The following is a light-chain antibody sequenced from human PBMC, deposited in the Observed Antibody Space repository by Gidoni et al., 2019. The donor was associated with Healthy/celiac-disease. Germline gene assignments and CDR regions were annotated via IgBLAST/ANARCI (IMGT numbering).Light chain of an antibody. CDR3: QSYDSSLSEDRV. CDR2: GNS. J-gene: IGLJ3*02. V-gene: IGLV1-40*01. Sequence: QSVLTQPPSVSGAPGQRVTISCTGSSSNIGAGYDVHWYQQLPGTAPKLLIYGNSNRPSGVPDRFSGSKSGTSASLAITGLQAEDEADYYCQSYDSSLSEDRVFGGGTKLTVL. CDR1: SSNIGAGYD.